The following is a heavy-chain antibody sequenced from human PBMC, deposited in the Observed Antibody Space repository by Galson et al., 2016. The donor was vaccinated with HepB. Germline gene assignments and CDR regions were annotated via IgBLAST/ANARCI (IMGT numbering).Heavy chain of an antibody. D-gene: IGHD1-26*01. Sequence: SLRLSCAASGFTFSDHYMDWVRQAPGKGLEWVGRIRSRKIIYTTEYATSVKGRITISRDDSKNLMFLQMTSLKIEDTAVYFCVSGRTGSAFDYWGQGTLVTVSS. J-gene: IGHJ4*02. CDR1: GFTFSDHY. CDR2: IRSRKIIYTT. CDR3: VSGRTGSAFDY. V-gene: IGHV3-72*01.